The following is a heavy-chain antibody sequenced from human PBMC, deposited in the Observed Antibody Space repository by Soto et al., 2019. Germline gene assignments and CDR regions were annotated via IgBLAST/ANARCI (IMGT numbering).Heavy chain of an antibody. Sequence: QVQLVQSGAEMKKPGSSVKVSCQSSGGTFNTYAMNWVRQAPGQGPEWMGDISPMFGAANYAPQFQGRATITEDESTGTSYMQLNSLTSEDTVLYFCAWEDEVLTRAFVNRGQGTRLCVSS. J-gene: IGHJ4*02. D-gene: IGHD3-3*02. CDR3: AWEDEVLTRAFVN. CDR1: GGTFNTYA. V-gene: IGHV1-69*19. CDR2: ISPMFGAA.